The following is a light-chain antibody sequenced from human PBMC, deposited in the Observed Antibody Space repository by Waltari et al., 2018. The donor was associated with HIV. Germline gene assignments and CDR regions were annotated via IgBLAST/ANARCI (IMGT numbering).Light chain of an antibody. CDR1: QSISSY. J-gene: IGKJ4*01. CDR3: QQSYSTPPT. V-gene: IGKV1-39*01. CDR2: VAS. Sequence: DIQMTQSPSSLSASVGDRFTITCRASQSISSYLNWYQQKPGKAPKVLIYVASSLQSGVPSRFSGSGSGTDFTLTISSLQPEDFETYYCQQSYSTPPTFGGGTKVEIK.